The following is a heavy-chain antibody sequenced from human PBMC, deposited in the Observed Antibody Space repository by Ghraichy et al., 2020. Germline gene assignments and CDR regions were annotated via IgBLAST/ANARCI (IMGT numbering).Heavy chain of an antibody. CDR3: AAHTANYYGMDV. CDR1: GGSISSGGYY. J-gene: IGHJ6*02. D-gene: IGHD5-18*01. V-gene: IGHV4-31*03. CDR2: IYYSGST. Sequence: LSLTCTVSGGSISSGGYYWSWIRQHPGKGLEWIGYIYYSGSTYYNPSLKSRVTISVDTSKNQFSLKLSSVTAADTAVYYCAAHTANYYGMDVWGQGTTVTVSS.